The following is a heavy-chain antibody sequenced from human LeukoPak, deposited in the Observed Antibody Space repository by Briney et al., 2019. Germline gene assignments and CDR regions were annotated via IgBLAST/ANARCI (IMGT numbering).Heavy chain of an antibody. J-gene: IGHJ4*02. V-gene: IGHV1-69*13. CDR3: ARVYCSGGSCYDY. CDR1: GGTFSSYA. Sequence: SVKVSCKASGGTFSSYAISWVRQAPGQGFEWMGGIIPIFGTANYAQKFQGRVTITADESTSTAYMELSSLRSEDTAVYYCARVYCSGGSCYDYWGQGTLVTVSS. CDR2: IIPIFGTA. D-gene: IGHD2-15*01.